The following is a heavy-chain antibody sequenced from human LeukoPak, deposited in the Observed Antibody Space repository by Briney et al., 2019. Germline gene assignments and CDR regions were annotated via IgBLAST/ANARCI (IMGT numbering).Heavy chain of an antibody. CDR2: INSDGSST. CDR3: AKLISGYYSPFDY. Sequence: GGSLRLSCAASGFTFSSYWMHWVRQAPGKGLVWVSRINSDGSSTSYADSVKGRFTISRDNAKNTLYLQMNSLRAEDTAVYYCAKLISGYYSPFDYWGQGTLVTVSS. V-gene: IGHV3-74*01. CDR1: GFTFSSYW. J-gene: IGHJ4*02. D-gene: IGHD3-22*01.